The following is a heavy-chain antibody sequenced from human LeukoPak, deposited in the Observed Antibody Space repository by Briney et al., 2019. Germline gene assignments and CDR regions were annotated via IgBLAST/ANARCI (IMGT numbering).Heavy chain of an antibody. J-gene: IGHJ4*02. D-gene: IGHD5-24*01. CDR2: INEGSNNI. V-gene: IGHV3-48*01. CDR1: GSTFRRYS. Sequence: GGSLRLSCAASGSTFRRYSMNWIRQAPGKGLEWISYINEGSNNIFYADSVKGRFTISRDNAKNSLHLQMNSLRVDDTAVYYCARDDLTNGYNGNFWGQGTLVTVSS. CDR3: ARDDLTNGYNGNF.